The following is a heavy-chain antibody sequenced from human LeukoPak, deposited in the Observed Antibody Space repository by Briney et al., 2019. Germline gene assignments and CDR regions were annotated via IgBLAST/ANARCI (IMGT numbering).Heavy chain of an antibody. D-gene: IGHD3-10*01. CDR2: IKEDGSEK. Sequence: GGSLRLSCAVSGFSFSSYWMTWVRQAPGKGLEWVAKIKEDGSEKYYVDSVKGRFTVSRDNVKNSLFLQMNSLRAEDTAAYYCARLHSAVYYGDAFDIWGQGTMVTVSS. CDR1: GFSFSSYW. V-gene: IGHV3-7*03. J-gene: IGHJ3*02. CDR3: ARLHSAVYYGDAFDI.